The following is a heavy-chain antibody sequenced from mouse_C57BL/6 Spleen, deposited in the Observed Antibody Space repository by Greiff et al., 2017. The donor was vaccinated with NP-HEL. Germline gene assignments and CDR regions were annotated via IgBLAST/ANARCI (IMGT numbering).Heavy chain of an antibody. D-gene: IGHD1-1*01. J-gene: IGHJ2*01. Sequence: QVQLQQPGAELVRPGSSVKLSCKASGYTFTSYWMHWVKQRPIQGLEWIGNIDPSDSETHYNQKFKDKATLTVDKSSSTAYMQLSSLTSEDSAVYYCARSPITTVVVKYYFDYWGQGTTLTVSS. CDR3: ARSPITTVVVKYYFDY. CDR2: IDPSDSET. CDR1: GYTFTSYW. V-gene: IGHV1-52*01.